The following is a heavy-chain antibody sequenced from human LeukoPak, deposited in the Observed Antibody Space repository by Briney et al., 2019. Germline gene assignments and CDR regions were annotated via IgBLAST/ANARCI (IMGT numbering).Heavy chain of an antibody. V-gene: IGHV1-46*01. CDR2: INPSGGST. J-gene: IGHJ6*02. CDR3: ASGSSWFPYYYYYYGMDV. D-gene: IGHD6-13*01. CDR1: GYTLTELS. Sequence: ASVKVSCKVSGYTLTELSMHWVRQAPGQGLEWMGIINPSGGSTSYAQKFQGRVTMTRDTSTSTVYMELSSLRSEDTAVYYCASGSSWFPYYYYYYGMDVWGQGTTVTVSS.